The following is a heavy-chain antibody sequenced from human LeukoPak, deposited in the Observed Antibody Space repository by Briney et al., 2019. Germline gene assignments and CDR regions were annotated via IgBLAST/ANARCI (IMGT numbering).Heavy chain of an antibody. Sequence: GGSLRLSCAASGFTFSSYAMSWVRQAPGKGLEWVSAISGSGGSTYYADSVKGRFTISRDNSKNTLYLQMNSLRAEDTVVYYCAKDQGSGWYQSSPGWGQGTLVTVSS. D-gene: IGHD6-19*01. CDR3: AKDQGSGWYQSSPG. V-gene: IGHV3-23*01. J-gene: IGHJ4*02. CDR2: ISGSGGST. CDR1: GFTFSSYA.